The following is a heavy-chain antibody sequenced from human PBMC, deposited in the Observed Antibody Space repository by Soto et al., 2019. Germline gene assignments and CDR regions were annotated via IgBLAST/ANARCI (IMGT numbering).Heavy chain of an antibody. Sequence: GGSLRLSCVASGFTFSSYSMSWVRQAPGKGLEWVSGFRAGGNDGTTYYADSVRGRFTISRDNSKNTLFLQMNSVRAEDTAIYYCAKKVNSGSGSQYFDYFGQGTLVTVSS. CDR1: GFTFSSYS. V-gene: IGHV3-23*01. CDR2: FRAGGNDGTT. J-gene: IGHJ4*02. D-gene: IGHD3-10*01. CDR3: AKKVNSGSGSQYFDY.